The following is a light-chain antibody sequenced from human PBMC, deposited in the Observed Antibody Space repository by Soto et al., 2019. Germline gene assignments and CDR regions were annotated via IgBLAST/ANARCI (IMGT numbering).Light chain of an antibody. J-gene: IGKJ3*01. CDR2: GAS. CDR1: QSVDSY. Sequence: EIVMTQSPASLSLSPGERATLSCRASQSVDSYLVWYQQKPGQAPRLLIYGASTRATGIPARFSGSGSGTEFTLTISSLQSEDFAVYYCQQYNNWPLTFGPGTKVDIK. V-gene: IGKV3-15*01. CDR3: QQYNNWPLT.